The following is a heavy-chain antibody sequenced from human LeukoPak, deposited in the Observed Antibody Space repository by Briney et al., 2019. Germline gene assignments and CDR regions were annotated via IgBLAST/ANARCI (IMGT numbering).Heavy chain of an antibody. D-gene: IGHD6-13*01. J-gene: IGHJ4*02. CDR2: IYTSGST. Sequence: SETLSLTCTVSGGSISSGSYYWSWIRQPAGKGLEWIGRIYTSGSTNYNPSLKSRVTISVDKSKNQFSLKLSSVTAADTAVYYCASYGSAAAVYHWGQGTLVTVSS. CDR1: GGSISSGSYY. CDR3: ASYGSAAAVYH. V-gene: IGHV4-61*02.